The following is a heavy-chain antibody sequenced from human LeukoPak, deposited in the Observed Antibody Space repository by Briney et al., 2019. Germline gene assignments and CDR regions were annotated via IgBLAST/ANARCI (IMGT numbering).Heavy chain of an antibody. CDR2: ISYDGSNK. CDR3: ARGSDYYYYMDV. V-gene: IGHV3-30*04. CDR1: GFTFSSYA. Sequence: GRSLRLSCAASGFTFSSYAMHWVHQAPGKGLEWVAVISYDGSNKYYADSVKGRFTISRDNSKNTLYLQMNSLRAEDTAVYYCARGSDYYYYMDVWGKGTTVTVSS. J-gene: IGHJ6*03.